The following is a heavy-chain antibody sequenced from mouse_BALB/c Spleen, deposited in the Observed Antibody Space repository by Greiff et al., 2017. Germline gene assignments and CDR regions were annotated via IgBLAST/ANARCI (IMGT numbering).Heavy chain of an antibody. V-gene: IGHV6-6*02. CDR2: IRLKSNNYAT. D-gene: IGHD2-14*01. CDR1: GFTFSNYW. CDR3: TRNYRYDEWYFDV. Sequence: EVQRVESGGGLVQPGGSMKLSCVASGFTFSNYWMNWVRQSPEKGLEWVAEIRLKSNNYATHYAESVKGRFTISRDDSKSSVYLQMNNLRAEDTGIYYCTRNYRYDEWYFDVWGAGTTVTVSS. J-gene: IGHJ1*01.